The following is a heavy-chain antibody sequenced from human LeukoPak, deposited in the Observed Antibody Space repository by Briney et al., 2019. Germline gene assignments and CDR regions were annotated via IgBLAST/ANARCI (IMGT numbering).Heavy chain of an antibody. J-gene: IGHJ4*02. CDR3: ARGPNSNWSGLDF. CDR2: IKDDGSEK. D-gene: IGHD6-6*01. V-gene: IGHV3-7*03. Sequence: RAGGSLRLSCVASGFTFSNYWIHWVRQAPGKGLEWVAGIKDDGSEKYYVDSVKGRFTISRDNAKNSLYLQMNSLRAEDTAVYYCARGPNSNWSGLDFWGQGTLLTVSS. CDR1: GFTFSNYW.